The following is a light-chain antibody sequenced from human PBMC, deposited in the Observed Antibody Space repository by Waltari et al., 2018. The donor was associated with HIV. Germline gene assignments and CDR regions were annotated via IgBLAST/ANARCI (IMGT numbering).Light chain of an antibody. CDR2: DVT. CDR3: CSYAGSSYV. V-gene: IGLV2-11*01. J-gene: IGLJ1*01. Sequence: QSALTQPRSVSGSPGQSVTISCTGTSSDVGAYNYVSWYQQHPGKAPKLMIYDVTKRPSVVPDRFSGSKSCNTASLTISGLQAEDEADYYCCSYAGSSYVFGTGTNVTVL. CDR1: SSDVGAYNY.